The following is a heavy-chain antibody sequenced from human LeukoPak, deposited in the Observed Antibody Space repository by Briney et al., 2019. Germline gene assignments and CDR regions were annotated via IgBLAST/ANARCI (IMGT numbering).Heavy chain of an antibody. D-gene: IGHD3-22*01. CDR2: IYYSGST. V-gene: IGHV4-59*01. CDR1: GGSISSYY. Sequence: PSETLSLTCTVSGGSISSYYWSWIRQPPGKGLEWIGYIYYSGSTNYNPSLKSRVTISVDTSKNQFSLKLSSVTAADTAVYYCAREHTLRDSSGYYYYYYGMDVWGQGTTVTVSS. CDR3: AREHTLRDSSGYYYYYYGMDV. J-gene: IGHJ6*02.